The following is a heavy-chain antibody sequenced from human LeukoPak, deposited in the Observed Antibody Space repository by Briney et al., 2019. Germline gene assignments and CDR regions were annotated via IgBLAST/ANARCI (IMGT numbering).Heavy chain of an antibody. Sequence: GGSLRLSCAASGFTFSSYWMSWVRQAPGKGLEWVANIKQDGSEKYYVDSVKGRFTISRDNAKNSLYLQMNSLRAEDTAVYYCARRRITMVRGVPFDSWGQGTLVTVSS. CDR3: ARRRITMVRGVPFDS. J-gene: IGHJ4*02. D-gene: IGHD3-10*01. CDR1: GFTFSSYW. V-gene: IGHV3-7*02. CDR2: IKQDGSEK.